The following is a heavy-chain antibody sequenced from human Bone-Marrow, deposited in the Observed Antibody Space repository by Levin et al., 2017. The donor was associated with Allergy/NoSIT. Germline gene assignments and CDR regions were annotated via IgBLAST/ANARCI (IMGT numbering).Heavy chain of an antibody. D-gene: IGHD1-20*01. CDR1: GYSFTTYD. Sequence: ASVKVSCKASGYSFTTYDINWVRQAAGQGLEWMGWMNPNSGNTGYTQKFQARFTMTRDTSISTAHMELSSLTSEDTAVYYCARGSYNFHYYAMDVWGQGTTVTVSS. CDR2: MNPNSGNT. V-gene: IGHV1-8*01. J-gene: IGHJ6*02. CDR3: ARGSYNFHYYAMDV.